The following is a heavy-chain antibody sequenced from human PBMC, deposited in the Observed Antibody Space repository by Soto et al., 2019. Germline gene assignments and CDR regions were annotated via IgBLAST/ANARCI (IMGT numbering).Heavy chain of an antibody. D-gene: IGHD3-3*01. J-gene: IGHJ4*02. Sequence: QVKLVQSGAEVKKPGSSVKVSCKASGDTFTSYAFIWGRQAPGQGLEWMGGIIPMFGTPNNAQKSQGRLPITADKSTSTVYMELSGLKSDDTAVYFCPRNGVAGMDYWGQGTRVTVPS. CDR3: PRNGVAGMDY. CDR1: GDTFTSYA. V-gene: IGHV1-69*06. CDR2: IIPMFGTP.